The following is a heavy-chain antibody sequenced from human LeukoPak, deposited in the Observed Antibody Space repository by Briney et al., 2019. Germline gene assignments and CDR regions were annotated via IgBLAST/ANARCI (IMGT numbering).Heavy chain of an antibody. D-gene: IGHD3-16*01. J-gene: IGHJ4*02. Sequence: GRSLRLSCATSGFTFSSYAMHWVRQAPGKGLEWVAVISSDGSNKYYADSVKGRFTISRDNAKNSLYLQMNSLRAEDTAVYYCARNLVSSWVGAHWGQGTLVTVSS. CDR2: ISSDGSNK. CDR3: ARNLVSSWVGAH. CDR1: GFTFSSYA. V-gene: IGHV3-30*04.